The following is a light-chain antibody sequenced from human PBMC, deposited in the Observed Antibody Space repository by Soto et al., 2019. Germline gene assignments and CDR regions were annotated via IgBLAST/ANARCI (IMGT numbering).Light chain of an antibody. V-gene: IGLV2-8*01. J-gene: IGLJ1*01. CDR3: SSFTDGNNLV. CDR1: SIDIGGYNS. Sequence: SELHRAGSAYGSPGPPVTITYTGTSIDIGGYNSVSWYQQHPGKAPKVMIYDVTKRPSGVPDRFSGSKSGNTASLTVSALQAEDEADYYCSSFTDGNNLVFGTGTKV. CDR2: DVT.